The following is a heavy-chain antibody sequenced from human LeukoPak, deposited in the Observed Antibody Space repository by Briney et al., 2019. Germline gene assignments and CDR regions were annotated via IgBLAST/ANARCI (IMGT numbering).Heavy chain of an antibody. V-gene: IGHV3-23*01. D-gene: IGHD2-2*02. CDR1: GFTFSTYA. Sequence: GGSLRLSCAASGFTFSTYAMSWVRQAPGKGLEWVSTISGSGANTYYADSVKGRFTISRDNSKNTLYLQMNSLRTEDTAVYYCARESGGNTPYYFDYWGQGTLVTVSS. CDR3: ARESGGNTPYYFDY. J-gene: IGHJ4*02. CDR2: ISGSGANT.